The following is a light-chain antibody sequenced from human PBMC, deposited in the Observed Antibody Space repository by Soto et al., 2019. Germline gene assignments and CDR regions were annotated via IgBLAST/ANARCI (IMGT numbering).Light chain of an antibody. V-gene: IGKV3-15*01. CDR3: QQYNNWPQT. J-gene: IGKJ1*01. Sequence: EAVLTQSPATLSVSPGERDTLSCRASRSVATNLAGYQQRPGQAPRLLIYGASKRAIGLPVRFSCSGSGTEFTLPITSLRSEYFAVYYCQQYNNWPQTFGQGTKVDIK. CDR2: GAS. CDR1: RSVATN.